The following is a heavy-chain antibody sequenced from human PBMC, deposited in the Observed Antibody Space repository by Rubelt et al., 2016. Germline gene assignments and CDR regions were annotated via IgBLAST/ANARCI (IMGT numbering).Heavy chain of an antibody. CDR1: GFPFRGYW. Sequence: EVQLVESGGDLVQPGGSLRLSCAASGFPFRGYWMSWVRQAPGNGLDWVANIREDGSDKYYVESVKGRFTIYRDNSKNTLYLQMGSLRAEDMAVYYCARGGLLWFGELFPWGQGTLVTVSS. CDR2: IREDGSDK. D-gene: IGHD3-10*01. V-gene: IGHV3-7*01. J-gene: IGHJ5*02. CDR3: ARGGLLWFGELFP.